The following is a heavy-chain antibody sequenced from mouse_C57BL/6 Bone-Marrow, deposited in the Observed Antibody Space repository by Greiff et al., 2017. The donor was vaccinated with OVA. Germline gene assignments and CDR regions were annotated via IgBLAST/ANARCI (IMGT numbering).Heavy chain of an antibody. CDR2: IDPSDSYT. J-gene: IGHJ2*01. CDR1: GYTFTSYW. V-gene: IGHV1-59*01. Sequence: QVQLKQSGAELVRPGTSVKLSCKASGYTFTSYWMHWVKQRPGQGLEWIGVIDPSDSYTNYNQKFKGKATLTVDTSSSTAYMQLSSLTSEDSAVYYCARKGWLLRIDYWGQGTTLTVSS. D-gene: IGHD2-3*01. CDR3: ARKGWLLRIDY.